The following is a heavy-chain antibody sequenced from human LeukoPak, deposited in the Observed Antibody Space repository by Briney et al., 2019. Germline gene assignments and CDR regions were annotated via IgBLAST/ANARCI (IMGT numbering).Heavy chain of an antibody. V-gene: IGHV3-7*01. CDR1: GFTFSSYW. J-gene: IGHJ3*02. CDR2: IKQDGSEK. Sequence: GGSLRLSCAASGFTFSSYWMSWVRQAPGKGLEWVANIKQDGSEKYYVGSVKGRFTISRDNAKNSLYLQMNSLRAEDTAVYYCARDRVVGATPAFDIWGQGTMVTVSS. D-gene: IGHD1-26*01. CDR3: ARDRVVGATPAFDI.